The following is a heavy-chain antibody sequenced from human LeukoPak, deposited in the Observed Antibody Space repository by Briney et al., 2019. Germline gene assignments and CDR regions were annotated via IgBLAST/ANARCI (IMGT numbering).Heavy chain of an antibody. CDR3: ARDRGRYYDSRGFYWGYYFDS. D-gene: IGHD3-22*01. J-gene: IGHJ4*02. Sequence: GGSLRPSXAXSGFTFSTYAVSWVRQAPGKGLEWVSTISGSGDSTYYADSVKGRFTISRDNSKDTLYLQMCSVRVDDTAVYYCARDRGRYYDSRGFYWGYYFDSWGQGILVTVST. CDR1: GFTFSTYA. V-gene: IGHV3-23*01. CDR2: ISGSGDST.